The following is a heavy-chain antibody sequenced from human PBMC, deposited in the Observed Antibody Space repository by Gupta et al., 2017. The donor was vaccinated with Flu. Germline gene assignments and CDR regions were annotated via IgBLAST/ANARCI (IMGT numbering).Heavy chain of an antibody. CDR1: GFTFSSYG. D-gene: IGHD1-26*01. CDR3: ARTQVRELLPHY. J-gene: IGHJ4*02. Sequence: QVQLVESGGGVVQPGRSLRLSCAASGFTFSSYGMHWVRQAPGKGLEWVAVIWYDGSNKYYADSVKGRFTISRDNSKNTLYLQMNSLRAEDTAVYYCARTQVRELLPHYWGQGTLVTVSS. CDR2: IWYDGSNK. V-gene: IGHV3-33*01.